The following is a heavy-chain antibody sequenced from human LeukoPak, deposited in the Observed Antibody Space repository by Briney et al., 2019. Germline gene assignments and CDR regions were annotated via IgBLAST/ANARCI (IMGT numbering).Heavy chain of an antibody. V-gene: IGHV4-59*01. CDR1: GGSITGYY. D-gene: IGHD3-9*01. CDR3: ARAGDILTGRPLDD. CDR2: IYSSGTT. J-gene: IGHJ4*02. Sequence: SETLSLTCTVSGGSITGYYWTWIRQPPGKGLEWIGYIYSSGTTNYNPSLKSRVSISVDTSKNQFSLKLTSVTAADTAVYYCARAGDILTGRPLDDWGQGTLVTVSS.